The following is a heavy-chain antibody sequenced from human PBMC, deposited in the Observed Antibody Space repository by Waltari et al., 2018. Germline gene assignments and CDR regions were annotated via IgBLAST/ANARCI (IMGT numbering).Heavy chain of an antibody. CDR2: ISYDGSNE. Sequence: QVLLVESGGGVVQPGRSLRLSCAASGFTFSSYAMHWVRQAPGKGVEWGGVISYDGSNEYCADAVKGRFTISRDNSKNTLYLQMNNRRTEDTAVYYCARASGGGTNFLIDYWGQGTLVTVSS. J-gene: IGHJ4*02. CDR3: ARASGGGTNFLIDY. D-gene: IGHD1-7*01. V-gene: IGHV3-30-3*01. CDR1: GFTFSSYA.